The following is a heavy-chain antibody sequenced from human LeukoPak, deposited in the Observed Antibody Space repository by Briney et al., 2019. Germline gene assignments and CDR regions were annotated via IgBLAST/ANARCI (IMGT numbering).Heavy chain of an antibody. Sequence: PGRSLKLSCAASGFTFSSYGMHWVRQAPGKGLEWVAVISCDGSNKYYADSVKGRFTISRDNSKSTLYLQMNSLRAEDTAVYYCAKKRALGEVEYSSSYFDYWGQGTLVTVSS. CDR2: ISCDGSNK. D-gene: IGHD6-6*01. CDR3: AKKRALGEVEYSSSYFDY. V-gene: IGHV3-30*18. J-gene: IGHJ4*02. CDR1: GFTFSSYG.